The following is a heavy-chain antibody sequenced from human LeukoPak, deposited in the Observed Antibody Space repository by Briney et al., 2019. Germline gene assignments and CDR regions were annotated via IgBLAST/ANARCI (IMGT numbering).Heavy chain of an antibody. CDR3: ARSYDDSSGLNWFDP. Sequence: SVKVSCKASGGTFSSYAISWVRQAPGQGLEWMGGIIPIFGTANYAQKFQGRVTITADESTSTAYMELSSLRSEDTAVYYCARSYDDSSGLNWFDPWGQGTLVTVSS. D-gene: IGHD3-22*01. V-gene: IGHV1-69*01. CDR1: GGTFSSYA. J-gene: IGHJ5*02. CDR2: IIPIFGTA.